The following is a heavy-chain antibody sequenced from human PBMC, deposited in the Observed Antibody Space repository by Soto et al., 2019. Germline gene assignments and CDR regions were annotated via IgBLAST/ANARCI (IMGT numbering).Heavy chain of an antibody. CDR2: IYWNDDK. Sequence: QITLKESGPTLVKPTQTLTLTCTFSGFSLSTSGVGVGWIRQPPGKALEWLALIYWNDDKRYSPSLKSMNTITEDTSKHQVVLTITHMERVHTATYYCAHRPPGYSSSSQLEYYYYGMEVWGQGTRVTVSS. CDR3: AHRPPGYSSSSQLEYYYYGMEV. J-gene: IGHJ6*02. D-gene: IGHD6-6*01. CDR1: GFSLSTSGVG. V-gene: IGHV2-5*01.